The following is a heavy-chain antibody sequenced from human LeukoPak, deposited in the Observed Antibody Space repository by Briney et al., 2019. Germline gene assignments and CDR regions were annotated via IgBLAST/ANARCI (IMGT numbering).Heavy chain of an antibody. CDR1: GFTFGDYP. J-gene: IGHJ5*02. V-gene: IGHV3-43*02. CDR2: ISGDGGSS. Sequence: GGSLRLSCAASGFTFGDYPMHWVRQAPGKGLEWVPLISGDGGSSFQADSVRGRFTISRDNSKNSLYLQMNSLRSEDTALYYCAKDMGGSGRNWASNWFDPWGQGTLVTVSS. D-gene: IGHD1-26*01. CDR3: AKDMGGSGRNWASNWFDP.